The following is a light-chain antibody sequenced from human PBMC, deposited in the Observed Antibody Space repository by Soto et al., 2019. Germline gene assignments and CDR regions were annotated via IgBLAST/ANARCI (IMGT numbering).Light chain of an antibody. CDR3: QQYSSDSNT. J-gene: IGKJ2*01. Sequence: DIQMTQSPSTLSASVGDRVTITCRASQDINIWLDWYQQKPGKAPKLLIYKASTLERGVPSRFIGSGSGTDFTLAISSLQPDDFATYYCQQYSSDSNTFGQGTRLDIK. V-gene: IGKV1-5*03. CDR2: KAS. CDR1: QDINIW.